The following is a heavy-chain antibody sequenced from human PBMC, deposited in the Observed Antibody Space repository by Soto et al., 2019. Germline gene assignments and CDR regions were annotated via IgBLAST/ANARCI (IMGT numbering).Heavy chain of an antibody. J-gene: IGHJ4*02. Sequence: QVHLVQSGAEVKKPGASVKVSCKGSGYTFTTYGITWVRQAPGQGLEWMGWISAHNGNTNNPQKLQGRVTVTRDPSTSTAYMEMRSLRSDDTAVYYCARGRYGDYWGQGALVTVSP. D-gene: IGHD1-1*01. CDR1: GYTFTTYG. CDR3: ARGRYGDY. V-gene: IGHV1-18*01. CDR2: ISAHNGNT.